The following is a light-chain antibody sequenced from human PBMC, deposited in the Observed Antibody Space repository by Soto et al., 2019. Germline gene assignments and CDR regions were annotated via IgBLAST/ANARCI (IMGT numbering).Light chain of an antibody. Sequence: DIRMTQSPPSLSVSVGDRVTITCRASQIISSYLNWYQQKPGKAPKLLIYKASTLKSGVPSRFSGSGSGTEFTLTISSLQPDDFAVYYCQQYNDWPPITFGQGTRLEIK. V-gene: IGKV1-5*03. J-gene: IGKJ5*01. CDR1: QIISSY. CDR3: QQYNDWPPIT. CDR2: KAS.